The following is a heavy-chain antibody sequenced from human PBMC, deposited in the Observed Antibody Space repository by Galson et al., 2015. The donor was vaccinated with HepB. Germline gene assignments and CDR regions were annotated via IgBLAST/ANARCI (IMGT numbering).Heavy chain of an antibody. CDR2: IKQDGSEK. CDR1: GFTFSSYW. Sequence: SLRLSCAASGFTFSSYWMSWVRQAPGKGLEWVANIKQDGSEKYYVDSVKGRFTISRDNAKNSLYLQMNSLRAEDTAVYYCARDRPQWELLWYYFDYWGQGTLVTVSS. CDR3: ARDRPQWELLWYYFDY. V-gene: IGHV3-7*03. D-gene: IGHD1-26*01. J-gene: IGHJ4*02.